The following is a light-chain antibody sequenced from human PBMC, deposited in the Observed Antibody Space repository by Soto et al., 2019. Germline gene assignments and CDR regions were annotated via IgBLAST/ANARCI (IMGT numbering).Light chain of an antibody. Sequence: EIVLTQSPATLSLSPGERATLSCRASQSVSSYLAWYQQKPGQAPRLLIYDASNRATGIPARFSGSGSGTDFTLTISSLEPEDFAVYYREQRSNWPRLGPEPGLEIK. CDR3: EQRSNWPR. CDR2: DAS. J-gene: IGKJ5*01. CDR1: QSVSSY. V-gene: IGKV3-11*01.